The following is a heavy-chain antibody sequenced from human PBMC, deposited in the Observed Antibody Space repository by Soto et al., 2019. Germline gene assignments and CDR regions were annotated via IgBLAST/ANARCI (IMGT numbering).Heavy chain of an antibody. CDR3: AGSPPPRELLATIGFDF. V-gene: IGHV1-69*02. J-gene: IGHJ4*02. CDR2: IIPILNVR. CDR1: GGTFSSYS. Sequence: QVQLVQSGAEVKKPGSSVKVSCKASGGTFSSYSISWVRQAPGQGLEWMGRIIPILNVRNYAQKFQGRVTITADKSTVTAYRELRSLGSEYTAFFYCAGSPPPRELLATIGFDFWGQGTLVTVSS. D-gene: IGHD5-12*01.